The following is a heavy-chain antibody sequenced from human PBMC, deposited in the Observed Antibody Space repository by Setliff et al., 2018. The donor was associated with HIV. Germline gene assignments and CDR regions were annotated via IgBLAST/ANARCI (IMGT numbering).Heavy chain of an antibody. CDR1: GFSFSSYW. J-gene: IGHJ4*02. CDR2: IKEDGSEK. Sequence: LRLSCAASGFSFSSYWMSWVRQAPGRGLEWVANIKEDGSEKYYVDSVKGRFTISRDNAQNSLYLQMSSLKVEDTAVYYCARDLAYWGQGTLVTVSS. CDR3: ARDLAY. V-gene: IGHV3-7*03.